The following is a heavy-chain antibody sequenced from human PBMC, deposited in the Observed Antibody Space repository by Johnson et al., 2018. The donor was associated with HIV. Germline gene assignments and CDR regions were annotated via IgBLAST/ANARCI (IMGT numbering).Heavy chain of an antibody. V-gene: IGHV3-23*04. Sequence: VQLVESGGGVVRPGGSLSLSCAASGFTFSSYAMNWVRQAPGKGLEWVSAISGRGGSTYYADSVKGRFTISRDNSKNTLYLQMNSLRAEDTALYYCAKDRSTGWYPAFDIWGQGTMVTVSS. CDR2: ISGRGGST. CDR1: GFTFSSYA. J-gene: IGHJ3*02. CDR3: AKDRSTGWYPAFDI. D-gene: IGHD6-19*01.